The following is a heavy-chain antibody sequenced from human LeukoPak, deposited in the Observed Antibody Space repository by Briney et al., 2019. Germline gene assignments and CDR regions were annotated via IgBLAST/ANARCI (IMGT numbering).Heavy chain of an antibody. CDR1: GFTFSSYS. Sequence: GGSLRLSCAASGFTFSSYSMNWVRQAPGKGLEWVSYISSSSSTIYYADSVKGRFTISRDNAKNSLYLQMNSLRAEDTAVYYCAKSAKYSRDASDYWGQGTLVTVSS. CDR2: ISSSSSTI. J-gene: IGHJ4*02. D-gene: IGHD6-6*01. CDR3: AKSAKYSRDASDY. V-gene: IGHV3-48*04.